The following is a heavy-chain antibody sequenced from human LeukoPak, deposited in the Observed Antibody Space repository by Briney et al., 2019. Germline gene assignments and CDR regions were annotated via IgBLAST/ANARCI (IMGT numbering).Heavy chain of an antibody. V-gene: IGHV3-74*01. J-gene: IGHJ5*02. CDR2: INSDGSST. CDR3: ARARIAAAAYRP. D-gene: IGHD6-13*01. CDR1: GFTFSSYW. Sequence: PGGSLRLSCAASGFTFSSYWMHWVRQAPGKGLVWVSRINSDGSSTSYADSVKGRFTISRDNAKNTLYLQMNSLRAEDTAVYYCARARIAAAAYRPWGQGTLVTVSS.